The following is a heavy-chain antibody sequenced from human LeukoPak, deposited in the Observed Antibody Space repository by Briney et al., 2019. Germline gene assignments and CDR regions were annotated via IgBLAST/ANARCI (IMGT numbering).Heavy chain of an antibody. J-gene: IGHJ4*02. D-gene: IGHD3-3*01. CDR1: GFTFSDYY. CDR3: ASWAGNTQSDSWSGPFDY. V-gene: IGHV3-11*04. CDR2: ISSSGSTI. Sequence: PGGSLRLSCAASGFTFSDYYMSWIRQAPGKGLEWVSYISSSGSTIYYADSVTGRFTISRDNAKNSLYLQMSSLRVEDTAVYYCASWAGNTQSDSWSGPFDYWGQGSLVTVSS.